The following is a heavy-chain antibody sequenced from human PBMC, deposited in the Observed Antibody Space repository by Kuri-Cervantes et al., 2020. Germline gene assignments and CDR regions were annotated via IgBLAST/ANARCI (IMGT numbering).Heavy chain of an antibody. CDR1: GFTFGNYA. Sequence: GGSLRLSCAASGFTFGNYAMIWVRQPPGKGLEWVSAITGSGDDTFHADSVRGRFTISRDNSKNTLYLQMHSLRAEDTAVYYCAKGSSTSRPYYFEYWGQGTLVTVSS. CDR2: ITGSGDDT. J-gene: IGHJ4*02. D-gene: IGHD6-13*01. CDR3: AKGSSTSRPYYFEY. V-gene: IGHV3-23*01.